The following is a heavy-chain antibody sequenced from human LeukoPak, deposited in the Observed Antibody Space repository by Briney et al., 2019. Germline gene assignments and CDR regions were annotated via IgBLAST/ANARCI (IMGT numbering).Heavy chain of an antibody. Sequence: GGSLRLSCAASGFTFSSYGMHWVRQAPGKGLEWVAVIWYDGSNKYYADSVKGRFTISRDNAKNSLYLQMNSLRAEDTAVYYCASSVLSFGDYWGQGILVTVSS. V-gene: IGHV3-33*03. CDR2: IWYDGSNK. J-gene: IGHJ4*02. D-gene: IGHD3-10*01. CDR3: ASSVLSFGDY. CDR1: GFTFSSYG.